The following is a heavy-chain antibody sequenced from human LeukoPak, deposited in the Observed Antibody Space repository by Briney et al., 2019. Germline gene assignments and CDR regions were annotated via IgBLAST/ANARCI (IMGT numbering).Heavy chain of an antibody. CDR2: ISGSGGST. Sequence: GGSLRLSCAASGFTFSSYAMSWVRQAPGKGLEWDSAISGSGGSTYYADSVKGRFTISRDNSKNTLYLQMNSLRAEDTAVYYCAKDPRGSIFGVVIVSYYFDYWGQGTLVTVSS. J-gene: IGHJ4*02. CDR1: GFTFSSYA. V-gene: IGHV3-23*01. CDR3: AKDPRGSIFGVVIVSYYFDY. D-gene: IGHD3-3*01.